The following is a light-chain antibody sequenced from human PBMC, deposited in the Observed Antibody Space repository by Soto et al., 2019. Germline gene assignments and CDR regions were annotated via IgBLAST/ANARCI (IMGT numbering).Light chain of an antibody. CDR3: QMRFRWPPMYT. V-gene: IGKV3-11*01. J-gene: IGKJ2*01. CDR1: QSVSSY. Sequence: EIVLTQSPVTLSLSPGERATLSCRASQSVSSYLAWYQQKPGQAPRLLIYDASNRATGIPARFSGSGSGTDFTVPIGALEPEDFALDYCQMRFRWPPMYTFGQGTKLDIK. CDR2: DAS.